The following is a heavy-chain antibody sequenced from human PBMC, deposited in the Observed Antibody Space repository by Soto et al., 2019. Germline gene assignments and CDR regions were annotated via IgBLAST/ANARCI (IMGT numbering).Heavy chain of an antibody. Sequence: GSLRLSCVASGFSLANYPMNWVRQTPGKGLEWISYSSPRGDTIYYADSVEGRFTISRDNARNSLSLHMSSLRDEDSALYYCAKGPHTNVGWPYYFESWGQGVPVTVSS. CDR3: AKGPHTNVGWPYYFES. CDR1: GFSLANYP. CDR2: SSPRGDTI. J-gene: IGHJ4*02. D-gene: IGHD6-19*01. V-gene: IGHV3-48*02.